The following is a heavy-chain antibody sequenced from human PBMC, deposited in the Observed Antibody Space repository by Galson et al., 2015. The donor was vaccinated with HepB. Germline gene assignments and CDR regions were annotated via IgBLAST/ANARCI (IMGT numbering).Heavy chain of an antibody. V-gene: IGHV6-1*01. CDR2: TYYRSRGYN. J-gene: IGHJ6*02. CDR1: GDSVSSNSAV. CDR3: AYGVDV. Sequence: CAISGDSVSSNSAVWNWIRQSPSRGLEWLGRTYYRSRGYNDYAVSVKSRISINADTSKNQVSLQLNSVTPDDTAVYYYAYGVDVWGQGTSVTVS.